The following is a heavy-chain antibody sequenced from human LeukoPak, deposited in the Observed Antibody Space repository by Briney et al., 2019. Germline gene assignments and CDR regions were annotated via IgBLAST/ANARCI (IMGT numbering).Heavy chain of an antibody. CDR3: ARDQERSGWYNWFDP. CDR2: INAGNGNT. D-gene: IGHD6-19*01. Sequence: ASVKVSCKASGYTFTSYAMHWVRQAPGQRLEWMGWINAGNGNTKYSQKFQGRVTITRDTSASTAYMELSSLRSEDTAVYYCARDQERSGWYNWFDPWGQGTLVTVSS. V-gene: IGHV1-3*01. J-gene: IGHJ5*02. CDR1: GYTFTSYA.